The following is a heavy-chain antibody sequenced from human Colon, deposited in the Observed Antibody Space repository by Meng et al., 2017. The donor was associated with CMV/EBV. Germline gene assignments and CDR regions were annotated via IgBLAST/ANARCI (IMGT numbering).Heavy chain of an antibody. CDR2: ISYDGRNQ. CDR3: ARDHFPWPAISGPNY. Sequence: GGSLRLSCAASGFTFNTYTMHWVRQAPGKGLEWLAMISYDGRNQYYADSLKGRFTISRDNSKNTLYLQMTSLRVDDTAVYYCARDHFPWPAISGPNYWGQGTPVTVSS. D-gene: IGHD1-26*01. CDR1: GFTFNTYT. V-gene: IGHV3-30-3*01. J-gene: IGHJ4*02.